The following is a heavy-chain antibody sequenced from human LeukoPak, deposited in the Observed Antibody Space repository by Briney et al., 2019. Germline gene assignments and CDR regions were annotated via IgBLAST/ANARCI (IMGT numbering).Heavy chain of an antibody. J-gene: IGHJ4*02. CDR2: LSGSGYST. CDR1: GFTLSSYA. D-gene: IGHD4-17*01. Sequence: GGSLRLSCAASGFTLSSYAMSWVRQAPGKGLEWVSGLSGSGYSTYYADSVKGRFTISRDKSKNTLYLQMNSLRAEDTAVYYCTKMTTVTTGDYWGQGTLVTVSS. CDR3: TKMTTVTTGDY. V-gene: IGHV3-23*01.